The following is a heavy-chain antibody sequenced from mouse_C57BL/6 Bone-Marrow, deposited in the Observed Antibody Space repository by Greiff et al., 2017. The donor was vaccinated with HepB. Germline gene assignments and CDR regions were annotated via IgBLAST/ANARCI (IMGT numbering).Heavy chain of an antibody. CDR2: INPYNGGT. CDR3: ARSGLLRSYWYFDV. J-gene: IGHJ1*03. D-gene: IGHD1-1*01. V-gene: IGHV1-19*01. CDR1: GYTFTDYY. Sequence: VHVKQSGPVLVKPGASVKMSCKASGYTFTDYYMNWVKQSHGKSLEWIGVINPYNGGTSYNQKFKGKATLTVDKSSSTAYMELNSLTSEDSAVYYCARSGLLRSYWYFDVWGTGTTVTVSS.